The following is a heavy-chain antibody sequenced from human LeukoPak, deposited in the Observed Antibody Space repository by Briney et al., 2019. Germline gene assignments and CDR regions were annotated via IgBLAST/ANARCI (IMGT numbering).Heavy chain of an antibody. D-gene: IGHD2-21*02. CDR1: GGSFSAYY. V-gene: IGHV4-34*01. CDR3: ARGGFYCGGDCYVDY. Sequence: SETLSLSCAVYGGSFSAYYWSWIRQPPGKGLEWIGEINHSGSTNYNPSLKSRVTISVDTSKNQFSLKLSSVTAADTAVYYCARGGFYCGGDCYVDYWGQGTLVTVSS. J-gene: IGHJ4*02. CDR2: INHSGST.